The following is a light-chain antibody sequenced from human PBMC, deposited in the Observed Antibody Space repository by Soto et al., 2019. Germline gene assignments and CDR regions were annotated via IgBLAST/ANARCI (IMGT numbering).Light chain of an antibody. J-gene: IGLJ1*01. CDR2: EVS. CDR3: CSYAGSTPYV. CDR1: SSDVGSYNL. Sequence: QSVLTQPASVSGSPGQSLSISCTGTSSDVGSYNLVSWYQQHPGKAPKLMIYEVSKRPSGVSNRFSGSKSGNTASLTISGLQAEDEADYYCCSYAGSTPYVFGTGTKVT. V-gene: IGLV2-23*02.